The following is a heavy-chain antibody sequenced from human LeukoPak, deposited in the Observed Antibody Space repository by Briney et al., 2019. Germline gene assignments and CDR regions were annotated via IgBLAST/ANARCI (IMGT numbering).Heavy chain of an antibody. CDR1: GGIFSSYA. Sequence: ASVKVSCKASGGIFSSYAVNWVRQAPGQGLEWMGGIIPIFGTANYAQKFQGRVTITADESTSTAYMELSSLRSEDTAVYYCARDSTSSSWENNPQYYFDYWGQGTLVTVSS. J-gene: IGHJ4*02. CDR3: ARDSTSSSWENNPQYYFDY. V-gene: IGHV1-69*13. CDR2: IIPIFGTA. D-gene: IGHD6-13*01.